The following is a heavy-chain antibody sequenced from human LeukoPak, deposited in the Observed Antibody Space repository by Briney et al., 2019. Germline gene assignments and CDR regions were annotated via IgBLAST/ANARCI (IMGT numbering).Heavy chain of an antibody. Sequence: PSGGSLRLSCAASGFTFSSYAMSWVRQAPGKGLVWVSRINIDGSITSYADSVKGRFTIARDNAKNTLFLQMNSLRAEDTAVYYCAREVVKSHAIDYWGQGTLVTVSS. CDR3: AREVVKSHAIDY. V-gene: IGHV3-74*01. CDR1: GFTFSSYA. J-gene: IGHJ4*02. D-gene: IGHD4-23*01. CDR2: INIDGSIT.